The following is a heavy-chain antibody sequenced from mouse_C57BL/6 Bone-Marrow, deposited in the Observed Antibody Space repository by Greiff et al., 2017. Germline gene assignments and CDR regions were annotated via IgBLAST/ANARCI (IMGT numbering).Heavy chain of an antibody. CDR1: GYTFTSYW. V-gene: IGHV1-50*01. Sequence: QVQLQQPGAELVKPGASVKLSCKASGYTFTSYWMQWVKQRPGQGLEWIGEIDPSDSYTNYNQKFKGKATLTVDTSSSTAYMQLSSLTSEDSAAYDCARRGSSGDDWGQGTLVTVSA. J-gene: IGHJ3*01. CDR2: IDPSDSYT. D-gene: IGHD3-2*02. CDR3: ARRGSSGDD.